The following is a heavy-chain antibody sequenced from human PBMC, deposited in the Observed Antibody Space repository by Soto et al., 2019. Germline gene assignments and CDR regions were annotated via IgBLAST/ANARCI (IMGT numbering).Heavy chain of an antibody. CDR3: ARDRGSYFAFDI. CDR2: INAGNGNT. Sequence: ASVKVSCKASGYTFTSYAMHWVRQAPGQRLEWMGWINAGNGNTKYSQKFQGRVTTTRDTSASTAYMELSSLRSEDTAVYYCARDRGSYFAFDIWGQGTMVTVSS. V-gene: IGHV1-3*01. J-gene: IGHJ3*02. CDR1: GYTFTSYA. D-gene: IGHD3-10*01.